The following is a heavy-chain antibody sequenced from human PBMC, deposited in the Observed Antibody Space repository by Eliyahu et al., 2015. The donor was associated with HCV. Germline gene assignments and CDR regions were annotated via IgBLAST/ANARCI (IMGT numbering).Heavy chain of an antibody. V-gene: IGHV4-39*01. D-gene: IGHD5-24*01. J-gene: IGHJ4*02. CDR2: IYYSGGT. CDR3: ARPYRTGWLQL. Sequence: QLQLQESGPGLVKPSETLSXTCTXXGGSISSSSYYWGWIRQPXGKGXEWIGSIYYSGGTYYNPSLKSRVXISVDTSKNQFSLKLSSVTAADTAVYYCARPYRTGWLQLWGQGTLVTVSS. CDR1: GGSISSSSYY.